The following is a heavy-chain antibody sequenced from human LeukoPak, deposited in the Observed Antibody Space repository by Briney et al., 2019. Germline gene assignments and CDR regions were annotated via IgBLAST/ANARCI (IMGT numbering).Heavy chain of an antibody. CDR2: INHSGST. V-gene: IGHV4-34*01. J-gene: IGHJ4*02. CDR3: ARGRRLGREQWLVRTGGQPYYFDY. D-gene: IGHD6-19*01. Sequence: SETLSLTCAVYGGSFSGYYWSWIRQPPGKGLEWIGEINHSGSTNYNPSLKSRVTISVGTSKNQFSLKLSSVTAADTAVYYCARGRRLGREQWLVRTGGQPYYFDYWGQGTLVTVSS. CDR1: GGSFSGYY.